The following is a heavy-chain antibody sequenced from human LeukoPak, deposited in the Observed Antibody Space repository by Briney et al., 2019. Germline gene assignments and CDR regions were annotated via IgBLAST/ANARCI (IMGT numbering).Heavy chain of an antibody. CDR2: NHHSGNT. J-gene: IGHJ4*02. Sequence: SETLSLTCAVSGYSISNGHVWAWIRQPPGKGLEWIGTNHHSGNTYYNPSLQSRVSVSVDTSRNQFSLRLSSVTAADTATYYCARIDWTPDSWGQGTLVTVSS. CDR3: ARIDWTPDS. D-gene: IGHD1-1*01. V-gene: IGHV4-38-2*01. CDR1: GYSISNGHV.